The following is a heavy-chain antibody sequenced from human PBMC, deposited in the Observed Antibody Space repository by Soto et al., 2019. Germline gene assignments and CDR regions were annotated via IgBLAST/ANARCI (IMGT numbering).Heavy chain of an antibody. CDR2: IKQDGSDK. CDR1: GFTFSNYW. D-gene: IGHD3-3*01. CDR3: ARPWNSDYTTDAFDI. J-gene: IGHJ3*02. Sequence: GGSLRLSCAASGFTFSNYWMSWVRQAPGKGLEWVANIKQDGSDKYYVDSVRGRFTTSRDNAKNSLYLQMNSLRAEDTAVYYCARPWNSDYTTDAFDIWGQGTMVTVSS. V-gene: IGHV3-7*01.